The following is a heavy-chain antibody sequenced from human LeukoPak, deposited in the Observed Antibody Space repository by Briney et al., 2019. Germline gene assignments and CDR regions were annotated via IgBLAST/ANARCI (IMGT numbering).Heavy chain of an antibody. CDR1: GFAFSSFG. V-gene: IGHV3-33*01. CDR3: ARVRDIGYDTSTSD. Sequence: GGSLRLSCAASGFAFSSFGMHWVRQAPGKGLEWVAVIWYDGSNKYYADSVKGRFSSSRDNSKNTLYLQMNSLRAEDTAVYYCARVRDIGYDTSTSDWGQGTLVTVSS. CDR2: IWYDGSNK. J-gene: IGHJ4*02. D-gene: IGHD3-22*01.